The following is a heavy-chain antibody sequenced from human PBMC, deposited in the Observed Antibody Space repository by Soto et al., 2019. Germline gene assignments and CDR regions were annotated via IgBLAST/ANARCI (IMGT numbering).Heavy chain of an antibody. CDR1: AFAFITYA. CDR2: INHVGDSS. CDR3: AKSSNGYPYYFDY. D-gene: IGHD3-22*01. J-gene: IGHJ4*02. Sequence: HPGGSLRLSCAASAFAFITYAMTWVRQFPGKGLEWVSTINHVGDSSYYTDSVKGRFTISRDNSKNTLYLQMNSLRAEDTAVYYCAKSSNGYPYYFDYWGQGALVTVSS. V-gene: IGHV3-23*01.